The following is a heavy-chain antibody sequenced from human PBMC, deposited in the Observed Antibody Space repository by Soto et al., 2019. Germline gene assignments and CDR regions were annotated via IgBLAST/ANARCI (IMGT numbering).Heavy chain of an antibody. CDR2: IRGSGGST. J-gene: IGHJ4*02. V-gene: IGHV3-23*01. D-gene: IGHD6-13*01. Sequence: EVQLLESGGGLVQPGGSLRLSCAASGFTFSSYAMSWVRQAPGKGLEWVSAIRGSGGSTYYADSVKGRFTISRDNSKNTLYLQMNSLRAEDTAVYYCASLPSSWASFDYWGQGTLVTVSS. CDR1: GFTFSSYA. CDR3: ASLPSSWASFDY.